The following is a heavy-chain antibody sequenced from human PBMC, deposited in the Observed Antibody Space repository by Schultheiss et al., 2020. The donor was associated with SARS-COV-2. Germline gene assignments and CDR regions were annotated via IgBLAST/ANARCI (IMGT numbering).Heavy chain of an antibody. CDR1: GGSISSGGYY. J-gene: IGHJ6*02. CDR2: IYYTGST. CDR3: ARDQYSYGPDPYYYYGMDV. V-gene: IGHV4-61*08. Sequence: SETLSLTCTVSGGSISSGGYYWSWIRQHPGKGLEWIGYIYYTGSTNYNPSLKSRVTISVDTSKNQFSLKLSSVTAADTAVYYCARDQYSYGPDPYYYYGMDVWGQGTTVTVSS. D-gene: IGHD5-18*01.